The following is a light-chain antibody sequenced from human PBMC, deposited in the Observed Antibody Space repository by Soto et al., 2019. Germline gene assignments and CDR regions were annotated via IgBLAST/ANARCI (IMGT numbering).Light chain of an antibody. Sequence: QSVLTQPPSASGTPGQRVTISCSGSSSNIGSNYVYWYQQLPGTAPKLLMYSNNQRPSGVPDRFSGSKSGTSASLAISGLRSEDEADYYCAAWDDSLSGVVFGGGTKLTVL. CDR3: AAWDDSLSGVV. CDR1: SSNIGSNY. J-gene: IGLJ2*01. V-gene: IGLV1-47*02. CDR2: SNN.